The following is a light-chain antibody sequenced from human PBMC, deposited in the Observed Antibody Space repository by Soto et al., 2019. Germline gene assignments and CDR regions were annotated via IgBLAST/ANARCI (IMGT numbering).Light chain of an antibody. J-gene: IGLJ1*01. CDR3: SSYTSSSTLPYV. Sequence: QSVLTQPASVSWSPGQSITISCTGTSSEVGGYNYVSWYQQHPGKAPKLMIYDVSNRPSGVSNLFSGSKSGNTASLTISGLQAEDEADYYCSSYTSSSTLPYVFGTGTKVTVL. CDR1: SSEVGGYNY. V-gene: IGLV2-14*01. CDR2: DVS.